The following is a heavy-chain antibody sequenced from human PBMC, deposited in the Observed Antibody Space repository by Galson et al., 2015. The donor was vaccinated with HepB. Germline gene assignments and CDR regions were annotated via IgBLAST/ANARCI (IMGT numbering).Heavy chain of an antibody. V-gene: IGHV1-18*01. CDR2: ISAYNGNT. Sequence: SCKASGYTFTGYGISWVRQAPGQGLEWMGWISAYNGNTNYAQKYQGRVTMTTDTSTNTAYMALRSLRSDDTAMYYCVRGGRLGELSSFDYWGQGTLVTVSS. CDR3: VRGGRLGELSSFDY. J-gene: IGHJ4*02. D-gene: IGHD3-16*02. CDR1: GYTFTGYG.